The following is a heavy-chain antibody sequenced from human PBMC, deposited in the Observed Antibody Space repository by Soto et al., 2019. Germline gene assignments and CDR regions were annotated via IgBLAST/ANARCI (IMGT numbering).Heavy chain of an antibody. D-gene: IGHD3-10*01. CDR2: ISAYNGNT. CDR1: GYDFILHG. CDR3: ARVWYDGNSGAFDI. V-gene: IGHV1-18*01. Sequence: ASVKVSCKASGYDFILHGISWVRQAPGQGLEWMGWISAYNGNTNYAQNFQDRVTMTTDPSTSTVNMELRSLRSDDTAVYYCARVWYDGNSGAFDIWGQGTKVTVSS. J-gene: IGHJ3*02.